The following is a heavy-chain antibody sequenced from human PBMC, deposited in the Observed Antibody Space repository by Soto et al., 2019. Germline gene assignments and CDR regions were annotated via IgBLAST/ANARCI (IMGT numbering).Heavy chain of an antibody. J-gene: IGHJ6*03. CDR2: ISYDGINR. Sequence: QVQLVESGGGVIQPERSLRLSCAASGFTLSSNGLHWVRQAPDKGLEWVAVISYDGINRYYADSVKGRFTISRDNSKKTLYMQMKSLRAEDTAVYYCAIDKCATISRVARRCYMDVWGKGTTVTVSS. D-gene: IGHD3-3*01. CDR3: AIDKCATISRVARRCYMDV. V-gene: IGHV3-30*03. CDR1: GFTLSSNG.